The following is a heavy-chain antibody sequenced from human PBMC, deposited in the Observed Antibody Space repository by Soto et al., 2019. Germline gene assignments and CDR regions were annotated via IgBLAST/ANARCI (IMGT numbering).Heavy chain of an antibody. V-gene: IGHV4-34*01. J-gene: IGHJ4*02. D-gene: IGHD1-26*01. Sequence: QVQLEQWGPGLLKPSETLSLTCAVNGGSFSDYYWSWIRQSPGKGLEWIAEINYSGTTNYSPSLKSRVTMSVDTSKKQFCLKLSSVAAADTAVYFCVGGRGRLVGFDYWGQGPLVTVSS. CDR3: VGGRGRLVGFDY. CDR1: GGSFSDYY. CDR2: INYSGTT.